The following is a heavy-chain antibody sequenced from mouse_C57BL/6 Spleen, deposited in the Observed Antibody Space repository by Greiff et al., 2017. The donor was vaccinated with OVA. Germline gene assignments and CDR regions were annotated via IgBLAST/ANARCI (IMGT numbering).Heavy chain of an antibody. J-gene: IGHJ4*01. CDR1: GYSITSGYY. CDR3: ARDGYEDAMDY. CDR2: ISYDGSN. D-gene: IGHD2-2*01. V-gene: IGHV3-6*01. Sequence: EVKLQESGPGLVKPSQSLSLTCSVTGYSITSGYYWNWIRQFPGNKLEWMGYISYDGSNNYNPSLKNRISITRDTSKNQFFLKLNSVTTEDTATYYCARDGYEDAMDYWGQGTSVTVSS.